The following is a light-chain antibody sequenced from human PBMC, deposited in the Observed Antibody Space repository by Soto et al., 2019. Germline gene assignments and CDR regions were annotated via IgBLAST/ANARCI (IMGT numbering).Light chain of an antibody. CDR2: DAY. Sequence: EIVMTQSPATLSVSPGERVTLSCRASQGVGSTLAWYRQQPGQAPRLLIYDAYISATGVPARFSGSGSGTDFTLNISRVEAEDVGVYYCMQGTHWPPTFGQGTRLEI. CDR3: MQGTHWPPT. J-gene: IGKJ5*01. V-gene: IGKV3-15*01. CDR1: QGVGST.